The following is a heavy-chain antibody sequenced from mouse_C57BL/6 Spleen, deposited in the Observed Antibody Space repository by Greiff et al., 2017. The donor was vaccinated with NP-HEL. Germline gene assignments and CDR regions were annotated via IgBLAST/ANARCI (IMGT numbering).Heavy chain of an antibody. D-gene: IGHD2-3*01. CDR3: ARSAYDYAMDY. Sequence: QVQLKESGPELVKPGASVKISCKASGYAFSSSWMNWVKQRPGKGLEWIGRIYPGDGDTNYNGKFKGKATLTADKSSSTAYMQLSSLTSEDSAVYFCARSAYDYAMDYWGQGTSVTVSS. V-gene: IGHV1-82*01. J-gene: IGHJ4*01. CDR1: GYAFSSSW. CDR2: IYPGDGDT.